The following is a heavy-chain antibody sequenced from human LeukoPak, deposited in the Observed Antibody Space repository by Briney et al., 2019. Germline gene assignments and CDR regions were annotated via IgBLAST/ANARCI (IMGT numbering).Heavy chain of an antibody. Sequence: SQTLSLTCTVSGGSISSGDYYWSWIRQPPGKGLEWIGYIYYSGSTYYNPSLKSRVTISVDTSKNQFSLKLSSVTAADTAVYYCARDGRAFLGYYGMVVWGQGTTVTVSS. CDR3: ARDGRAFLGYYGMVV. CDR2: IYYSGST. CDR1: GGSISSGDYY. J-gene: IGHJ6*02. V-gene: IGHV4-30-4*01. D-gene: IGHD3-16*01.